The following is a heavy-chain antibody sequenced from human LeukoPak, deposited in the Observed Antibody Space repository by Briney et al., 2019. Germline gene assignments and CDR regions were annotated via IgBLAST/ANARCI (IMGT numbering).Heavy chain of an antibody. D-gene: IGHD6-13*01. Sequence: ASVRVSCKASGYTFTGYYMHWVRQAPGQGLEWMGWINPNSGGTNYAQKFQGRVTMTRDTSISTAYMELSRLRSDDTAVYYCARGSGPQFIAAAPLPLESGPAGPWGQGTLVTVSS. CDR1: GYTFTGYY. V-gene: IGHV1-2*02. CDR3: ARGSGPQFIAAAPLPLESGPAGP. CDR2: INPNSGGT. J-gene: IGHJ5*02.